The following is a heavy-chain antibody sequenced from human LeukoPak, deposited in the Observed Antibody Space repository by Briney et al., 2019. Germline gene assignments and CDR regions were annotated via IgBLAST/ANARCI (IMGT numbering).Heavy chain of an antibody. CDR3: ARQGSGFENYFDY. J-gene: IGHJ4*02. V-gene: IGHV4-59*01. Sequence: WETLSLTCTVSGGSISSYYWTWIRQPPGKELEWIGYISDSGSTDCNPSLKSRVTISLDTSKNRFTLRLSSVTAADSAVYYCARQGSGFENYFDYWGQGALVTVSS. D-gene: IGHD5-18*01. CDR2: ISDSGST. CDR1: GGSISSYY.